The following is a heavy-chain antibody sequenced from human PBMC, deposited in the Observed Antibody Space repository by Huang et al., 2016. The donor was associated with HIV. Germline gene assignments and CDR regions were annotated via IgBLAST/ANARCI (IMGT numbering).Heavy chain of an antibody. J-gene: IGHJ3*02. Sequence: QVQLVESGGGVVQPGRSLRLSCAASGFTFSSHAMHWVRQAPGKGLEWVEVISNDGSNKYYADSVKGRFTFSRDNSKNTLYLQMNSLRAEDTAVFYCARAKDSWDAYDIWGQGTMVTVSS. CDR1: GFTFSSHA. CDR2: ISNDGSNK. V-gene: IGHV3-30-3*01. CDR3: ARAKDSWDAYDI.